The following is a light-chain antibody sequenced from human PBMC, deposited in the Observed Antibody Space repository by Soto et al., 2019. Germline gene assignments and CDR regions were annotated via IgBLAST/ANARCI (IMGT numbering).Light chain of an antibody. V-gene: IGKV1-9*01. J-gene: IGKJ4*01. CDR2: SAS. Sequence: DIQLTQSPSVLSASVGDTVTITCRASQALSNYLAWYQQKPGKAPDLLIYSASTLQSGVPSRFSGSGSETEFSLTIRALQHEDFATYYCQQLSRYPLTFGGGTKV. CDR1: QALSNY. CDR3: QQLSRYPLT.